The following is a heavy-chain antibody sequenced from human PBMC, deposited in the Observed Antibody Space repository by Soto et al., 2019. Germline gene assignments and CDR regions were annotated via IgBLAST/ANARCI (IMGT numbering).Heavy chain of an antibody. D-gene: IGHD2-8*01. V-gene: IGHV3-23*01. Sequence: EVQLLESGGILVHPGGSLRLSCAASGFTFSSYAMTWVRQAPGKGLEWVSAISGSGDSTYYADSVKGRFSIYRDQSKNTLYLQMHSLRVEDTAVYFCAKERDNGADRYYFDDWGQGTLVTVSS. CDR1: GFTFSSYA. CDR2: ISGSGDST. CDR3: AKERDNGADRYYFDD. J-gene: IGHJ4*02.